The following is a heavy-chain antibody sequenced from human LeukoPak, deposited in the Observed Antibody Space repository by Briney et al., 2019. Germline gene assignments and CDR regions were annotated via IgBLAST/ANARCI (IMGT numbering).Heavy chain of an antibody. CDR1: GYSFTINW. D-gene: IGHD6-13*01. CDR2: VYPGDSDT. Sequence: GESLKISCKASGYSFTINWIGWVRQMPGKGLEWMGVVYPGDSDTRYSPSFEGQVTISADKSVSTAYLQWSSLKASDTAMYYCARLSDSRRTYFDYWGQGTLVTVSS. CDR3: ARLSDSRRTYFDY. J-gene: IGHJ4*02. V-gene: IGHV5-51*01.